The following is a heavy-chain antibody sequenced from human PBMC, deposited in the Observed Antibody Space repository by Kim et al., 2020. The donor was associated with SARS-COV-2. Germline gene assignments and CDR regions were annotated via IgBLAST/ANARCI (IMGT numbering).Heavy chain of an antibody. V-gene: IGHV3-23*01. Sequence: GGSLRLSCAASGFTFSNYAMNWVRQPPGKGLEWVSSISGNSGNSYYADSVKGRFTISRDNPRNTVYLQMNSLRAEDTAVYYCAKSRAGGLYGSGTYGVHDFWGQGTLVTVSS. D-gene: IGHD3-10*01. CDR1: GFTFSNYA. J-gene: IGHJ4*02. CDR2: ISGNSGNS. CDR3: AKSRAGGLYGSGTYGVHDF.